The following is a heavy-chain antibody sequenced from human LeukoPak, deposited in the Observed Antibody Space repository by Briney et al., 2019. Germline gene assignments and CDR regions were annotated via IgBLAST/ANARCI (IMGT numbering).Heavy chain of an antibody. CDR2: ISSSSSYI. J-gene: IGHJ5*01. Sequence: GGSLRLSCAASGFTFSSYSMNWVRQAPGKGLEWVSSISSSSSYIYYADSLKVRFTISRDNAKKSVYLQMNSLRAEDTAVYYCARGALYAATPFDSWGQGTLVTVSS. CDR1: GFTFSSYS. D-gene: IGHD2-15*01. V-gene: IGHV3-21*01. CDR3: ARGALYAATPFDS.